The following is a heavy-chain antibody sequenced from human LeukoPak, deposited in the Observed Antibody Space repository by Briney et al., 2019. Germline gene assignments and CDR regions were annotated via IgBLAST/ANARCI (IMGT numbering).Heavy chain of an antibody. CDR2: IYSGGST. CDR1: GFTVSSNY. D-gene: IGHD5-12*01. V-gene: IGHV3-66*01. Sequence: GGSLRLACAASGFTVSSNYMSWVRQAPGKGLEWVSVIYSGGSTYYADSVKGRFTISRDNSKNTLYLQMNSLRAEDTAVYYCARDSGYASNWFDPWGQGTLVTVSS. CDR3: ARDSGYASNWFDP. J-gene: IGHJ5*02.